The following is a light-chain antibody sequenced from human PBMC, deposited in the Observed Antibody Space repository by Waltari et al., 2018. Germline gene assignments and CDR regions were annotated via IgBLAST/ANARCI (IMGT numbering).Light chain of an antibody. CDR1: QSVGRS. J-gene: IGKJ1*01. V-gene: IGKV3-20*01. CDR3: QHYVRLPAT. CDR2: DAS. Sequence: EIVLTQSPGTLSLSPGERATLACRASQSVGRSLAWYQQKPGQAPSLLIYDASRRATGIPDRFSGSGSGTDFSLTISTLEPEDSAVYYCQHYVRLPATFGQGTKVEI.